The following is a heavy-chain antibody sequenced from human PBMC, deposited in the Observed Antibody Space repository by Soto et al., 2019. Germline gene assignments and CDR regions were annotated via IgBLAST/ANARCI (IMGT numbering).Heavy chain of an antibody. CDR1: GFTFSSYS. D-gene: IGHD3-10*01. J-gene: IGHJ6*02. CDR3: ARSMVRGVIESRYYYYYGMDV. CDR2: ISSSSSTI. V-gene: IGHV3-48*02. Sequence: EVQLVESGGGLVQPGGSLRLSCAASGFTFSSYSMNWVRQAPGKGLEWVSYISSSSSTIYYADSVKGRFTISRDNAKNSLYLQMNSLRDEDTAVYYCARSMVRGVIESRYYYYYGMDVWGQGTTVTVSS.